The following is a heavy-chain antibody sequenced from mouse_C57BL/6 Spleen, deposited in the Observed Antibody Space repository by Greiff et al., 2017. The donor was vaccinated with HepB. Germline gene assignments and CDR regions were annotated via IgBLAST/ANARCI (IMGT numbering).Heavy chain of an antibody. V-gene: IGHV1-64*01. D-gene: IGHD1-1*01. Sequence: QVQLKQPGAELVKPGASVKLSCKASGYTFTSYWMHWVKQRPGQGLEWIGMIHPNSGSTNYNEKFKSKATLTVDKSSSTAYMQLSSLTSEDSAVYYCARGGNLSHAMDYWGQGTSVTVSS. J-gene: IGHJ4*01. CDR1: GYTFTSYW. CDR3: ARGGNLSHAMDY. CDR2: IHPNSGST.